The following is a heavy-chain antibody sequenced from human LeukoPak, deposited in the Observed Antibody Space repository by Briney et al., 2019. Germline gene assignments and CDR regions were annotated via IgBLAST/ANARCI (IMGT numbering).Heavy chain of an antibody. CDR3: ARDRDWNSGFDS. V-gene: IGHV3-30*02. CDR2: IRYDGSNK. D-gene: IGHD1-7*01. Sequence: GGSLRLSCAASGFTFKNYGMHWVRQAPGKGLEWVAFIRYDGSNKYYADSVKGRFTISRDNAKNSLYLQMNSLRAEDTAVYYCARDRDWNSGFDSWGQGTLVTVSS. CDR1: GFTFKNYG. J-gene: IGHJ4*02.